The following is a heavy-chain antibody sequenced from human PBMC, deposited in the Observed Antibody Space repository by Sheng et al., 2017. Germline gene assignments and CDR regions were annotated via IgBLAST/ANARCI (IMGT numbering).Heavy chain of an antibody. Sequence: QVQLQESGPGLVKPSETLSLTCTVSGGSISSYYWSWIRQPPGKGLEWIGYIYYSGSTNYNPSLKSRVTISVDTSKNQFSLKLSSVTAADTAVYYCARARRQQLVKNYYYYGMDVWGQGTTVTVSS. CDR1: GGSISSYY. CDR2: IYYSGST. V-gene: IGHV4-59*01. CDR3: ARARRQQLVKNYYYYGMDV. J-gene: IGHJ6*02. D-gene: IGHD6-13*01.